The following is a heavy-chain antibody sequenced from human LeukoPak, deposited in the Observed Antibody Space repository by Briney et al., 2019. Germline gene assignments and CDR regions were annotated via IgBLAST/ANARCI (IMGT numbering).Heavy chain of an antibody. J-gene: IGHJ3*02. Sequence: PSETLSLTCTVSGGSISSYYWSWIRQPPGKGLEWIGYIYYSGSTNYNPSLKSRVTISVDTSKNQFSLKLSSVTAADTAVYYCARDSGSWRRHWAFDIWGQGTMVTVYS. CDR2: IYYSGST. D-gene: IGHD1-26*01. CDR3: ARDSGSWRRHWAFDI. CDR1: GGSISSYY. V-gene: IGHV4-59*01.